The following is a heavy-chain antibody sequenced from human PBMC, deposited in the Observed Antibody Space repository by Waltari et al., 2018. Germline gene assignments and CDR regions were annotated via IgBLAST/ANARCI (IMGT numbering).Heavy chain of an antibody. CDR3: ASGWVFDY. J-gene: IGHJ4*02. Sequence: NWVRQAPGGGLEWVAHISSGGSATYYAGSVKCRFTISRDNAKRSLYLQMTSLSPEDTGVYYCASGWVFDYFGQGTLVTVSS. D-gene: IGHD6-19*01. V-gene: IGHV3-48*03. CDR2: ISSGGSAT.